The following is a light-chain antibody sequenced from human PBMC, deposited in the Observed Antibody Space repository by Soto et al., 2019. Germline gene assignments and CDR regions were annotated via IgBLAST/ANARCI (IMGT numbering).Light chain of an antibody. CDR1: QSISSW. Sequence: DIQMTQSPSTLSASVGDRVTITCRASQSISSWLAWYQQKPGKAPKLLIYKASSLESGVPSRFSGSGSGTEFTPTISSLQPDDFATYYCQQYNTYSWTFGQGTKADIK. V-gene: IGKV1-5*03. J-gene: IGKJ1*01. CDR2: KAS. CDR3: QQYNTYSWT.